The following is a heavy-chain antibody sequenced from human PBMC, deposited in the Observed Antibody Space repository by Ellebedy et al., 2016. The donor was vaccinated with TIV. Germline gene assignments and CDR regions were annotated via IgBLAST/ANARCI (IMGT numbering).Heavy chain of an antibody. CDR2: VSRSGDST. J-gene: IGHJ4*02. D-gene: IGHD1-1*01. CDR3: ARERFRSPNFDY. CDR1: GFMFSNYV. V-gene: IGHV3-23*01. Sequence: GESLKISXEASGFMFSNYVMNWVRQTPEKGLEWVSSVSRSGDSTNDADSVKGRFTSSRDNSRSTLYLQMNSLRAEDTAVYYCARERFRSPNFDYWGQGTLVTVSS.